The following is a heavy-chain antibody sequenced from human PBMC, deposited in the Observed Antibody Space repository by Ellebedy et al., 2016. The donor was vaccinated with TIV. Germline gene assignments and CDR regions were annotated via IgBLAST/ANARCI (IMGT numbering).Heavy chain of an antibody. CDR3: AHSPYSGYDYGRRGYFDL. D-gene: IGHD5-12*01. J-gene: IGHJ2*01. V-gene: IGHV2-5*02. CDR2: IYWDDDK. Sequence: SGPTLVKPTQTLTLTCTFSGLSLSTSGVGVGWIRQPPGKALEWLALIYWDDDKRYSPSLKSRLTITKDTSKNQVVLTMTNMDPVDTATYYCAHSPYSGYDYGRRGYFDLWGRGTLGTVSS. CDR1: GLSLSTSGVG.